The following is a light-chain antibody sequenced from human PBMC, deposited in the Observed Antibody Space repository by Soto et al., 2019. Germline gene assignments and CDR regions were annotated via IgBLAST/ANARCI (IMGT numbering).Light chain of an antibody. CDR1: SSDVGGYNS. Sequence: QSVLTQPRSVSGSPGQSVTISCTGTSSDVGGYNSVSWYQQHPDKAPKFMIYDVSKRPSGVPDRFSGSKSGNTASLTISGLQAEDEADYYCCSYAGSDTHYVFGTGTKVPVL. V-gene: IGLV2-11*01. CDR2: DVS. J-gene: IGLJ1*01. CDR3: CSYAGSDTHYV.